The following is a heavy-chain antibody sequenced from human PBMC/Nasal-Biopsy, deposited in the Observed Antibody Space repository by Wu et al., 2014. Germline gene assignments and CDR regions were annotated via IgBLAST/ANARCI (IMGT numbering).Heavy chain of an antibody. CDR3: ARGLVSSHSYFYYYMDV. V-gene: IGHV4-59*12. D-gene: IGHD2-2*01. CDR1: GGSIINYY. J-gene: IGHJ6*03. CDR2: LFSNGDA. Sequence: TLSLTCSVSGGSIINYYWGWFRQPPGQGLEWIGFLFSNGDANYNPSLRSRVAISLDTSKNQFSLKVTSVTAADTAVYYCARGLVSSHSYFYYYMDVWGKGTTVTVSS.